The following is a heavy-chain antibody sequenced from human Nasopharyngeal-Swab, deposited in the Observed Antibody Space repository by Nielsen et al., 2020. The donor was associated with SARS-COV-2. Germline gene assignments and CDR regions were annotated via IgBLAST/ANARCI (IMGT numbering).Heavy chain of an antibody. CDR1: GFTVSSNY. CDR2: IYSGGTT. J-gene: IGHJ3*02. D-gene: IGHD3-3*01. Sequence: GESLKISCAASGFTVSSNYMSWVRQAPGKGLEWVSVIYSGGTTYYADSVKGRFTISRDNSKNTLYLQMNSLRAEDTAVYYCARGGVMIFGVVILDGFDIWGQGTMVTVSS. CDR3: ARGGVMIFGVVILDGFDI. V-gene: IGHV3-53*01.